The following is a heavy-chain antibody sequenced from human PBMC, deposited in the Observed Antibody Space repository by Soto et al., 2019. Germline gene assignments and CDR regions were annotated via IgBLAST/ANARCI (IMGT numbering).Heavy chain of an antibody. CDR2: IYYSGST. V-gene: IGHV4-39*01. CDR3: ARSGDYYGMDV. CDR1: GGSISSSSYY. J-gene: IGHJ6*02. Sequence: SETLSLTCTVSGGSISSSSYYWGWIRQPPGKGLEWIGSIYYSGSTYYNPSLKSRVTISVDTSKNQFSLKLGSVTAADTAVYYCARSGDYYGMDVWGQGTTVTVSS. D-gene: IGHD2-8*02.